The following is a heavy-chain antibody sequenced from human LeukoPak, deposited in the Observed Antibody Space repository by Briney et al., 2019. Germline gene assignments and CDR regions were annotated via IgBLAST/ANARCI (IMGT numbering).Heavy chain of an antibody. V-gene: IGHV3-48*04. CDR2: IRSSGSLI. CDR1: GFTFSGYN. D-gene: IGHD3-22*01. CDR3: ARNFYETTGFYYDAFDI. Sequence: GGSLRLSCAASGFTFSGYNMNWVRQAPGKGLEWVAFIRSSGSLIYYAESVKGRFTISRDNSRNSLYLQMNSLRVEDTAVYYCARNFYETTGFYYDAFDIWGQGTAVTASS. J-gene: IGHJ3*02.